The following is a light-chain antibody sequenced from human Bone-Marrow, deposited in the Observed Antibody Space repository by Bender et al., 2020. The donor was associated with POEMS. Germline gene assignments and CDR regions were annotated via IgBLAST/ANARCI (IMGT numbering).Light chain of an antibody. CDR2: YDD. J-gene: IGLJ2*01. CDR1: SSNIGNHG. Sequence: QSVVTQPPSLSEAPRQRVTISCSGSSSNIGNHGVNWYQQLPGEAPKLLIYYDDLLTPGVSDRFSASKSGSSASLAISELQSGDEALYYWSAWDDRLRGKVFGGGTKL. CDR3: SAWDDRLRGKV. V-gene: IGLV1-36*01.